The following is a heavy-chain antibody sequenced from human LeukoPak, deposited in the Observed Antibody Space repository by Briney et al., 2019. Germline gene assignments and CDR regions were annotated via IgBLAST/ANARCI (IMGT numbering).Heavy chain of an antibody. D-gene: IGHD3-10*01. Sequence: GGSLRLSCAASGFTFSRYWMHWVRQAPGKGLMWVSRISPDGSTTLYADSVKGRFTVSRDSSKDILYLQMNSLRDDDTAIYYCAKDHAGSGRAFEYWGQGTRVTVSS. J-gene: IGHJ4*02. CDR3: AKDHAGSGRAFEY. CDR1: GFTFSRYW. CDR2: ISPDGSTT. V-gene: IGHV3-74*03.